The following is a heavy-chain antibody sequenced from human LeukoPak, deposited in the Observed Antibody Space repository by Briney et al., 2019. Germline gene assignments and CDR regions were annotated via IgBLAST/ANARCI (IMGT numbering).Heavy chain of an antibody. CDR3: AGYCISPTCAGNAFDI. D-gene: IGHD2-2*01. V-gene: IGHV4-59*01. J-gene: IGHJ3*02. Sequence: SETLSLTCTVSGGSISSYYWNWIRQPPGKGLEWIGYIYYSGSTNYDPSLKSRVTISVDTSKNQFSLKLSSVTAADTAVYYCAGYCISPTCAGNAFDIWGQGTMVTVSS. CDR2: IYYSGST. CDR1: GGSISSYY.